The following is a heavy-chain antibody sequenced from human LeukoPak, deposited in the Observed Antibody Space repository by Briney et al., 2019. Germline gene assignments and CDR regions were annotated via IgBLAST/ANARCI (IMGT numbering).Heavy chain of an antibody. Sequence: ASVTVSCTASGYTFTGYYMHWVRKAPGQGLEWMGWINPNSGGTNYAQKFQGRVTMTRDTSISTAYMELSKLRSDDTAVYYCARDLLYDSSGYHDYWGQGTLVTVSS. V-gene: IGHV1-2*02. CDR3: ARDLLYDSSGYHDY. J-gene: IGHJ4*02. CDR1: GYTFTGYY. CDR2: INPNSGGT. D-gene: IGHD3-22*01.